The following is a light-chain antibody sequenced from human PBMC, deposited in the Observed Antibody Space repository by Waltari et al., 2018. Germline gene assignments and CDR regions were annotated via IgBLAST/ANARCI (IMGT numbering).Light chain of an antibody. CDR1: PSNLGAGSY. V-gene: IGLV1-40*01. CDR3: QSYDNSFVI. CDR2: SDN. J-gene: IGLJ2*01. Sequence: QSVLTQPPSVSGAPGQRVTLSCTGRPSNLGAGSYVHWYQHPPGTAPKLLIYSDNSRPSVVPDRFSGSKSGTSASLAITGLQAEDEADYYCQSYDNSFVIFGGGTKLTVL.